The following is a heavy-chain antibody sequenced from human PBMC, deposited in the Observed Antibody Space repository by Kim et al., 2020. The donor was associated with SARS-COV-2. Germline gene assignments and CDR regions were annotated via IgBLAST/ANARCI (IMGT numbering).Heavy chain of an antibody. J-gene: IGHJ4*02. CDR3: AKDKRRFSSSWYGGGFDY. V-gene: IGHV3-43*01. Sequence: GGSLRLSCAASGFTFDDYTMHWVRQAPGKGLEWVSLISWDGGSTYYADSVKGRFTISRDNSKNSLYLQMNSLRTEDTALYYCAKDKRRFSSSWYGGGFDYWGQGTLVTVSS. D-gene: IGHD6-13*01. CDR1: GFTFDDYT. CDR2: ISWDGGST.